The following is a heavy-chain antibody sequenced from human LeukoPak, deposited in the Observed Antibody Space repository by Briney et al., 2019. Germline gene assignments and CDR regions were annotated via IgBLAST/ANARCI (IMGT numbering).Heavy chain of an antibody. J-gene: IGHJ3*02. V-gene: IGHV3-23*01. Sequence: GGSLRLSCAASGFTFSSYAMSWVRQAPGKGLEWVSAISGSGGSTYYADSVKGRFTISRDNSKNTLYLQMNSLRAEDAAVYYCAKALSRIAAAGDAFDIWGQGTMVTVSS. D-gene: IGHD6-13*01. CDR3: AKALSRIAAAGDAFDI. CDR1: GFTFSSYA. CDR2: ISGSGGST.